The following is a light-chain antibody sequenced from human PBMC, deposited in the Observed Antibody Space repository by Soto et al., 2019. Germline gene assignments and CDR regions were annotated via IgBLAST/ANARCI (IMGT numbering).Light chain of an antibody. CDR2: WAS. CDR1: QSVLYIPTNKNY. Sequence: DIVMTQSPDSLAVSLGERATITCRSSQSVLYIPTNKNYVAWYQQKPGQPPKLLLYWASTRESGVPDRFSGSGSGTDFTLTISSLQAEDVALYYCQQYYSSITFGQGTRLEIK. J-gene: IGKJ5*01. CDR3: QQYYSSIT. V-gene: IGKV4-1*01.